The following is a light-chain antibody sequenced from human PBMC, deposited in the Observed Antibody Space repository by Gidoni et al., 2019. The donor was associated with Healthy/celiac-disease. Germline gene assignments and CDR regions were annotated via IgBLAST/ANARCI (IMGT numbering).Light chain of an antibody. Sequence: DIQMTQSPSTLSASVGDRVTITCRASQSISSWLAWYQQKQGKAPKLLIYKASSLESGVPSRFSGSGSGTEFTLTISSLQPDDFATYYCQQYKTFXQXTKLEIK. J-gene: IGKJ2*01. V-gene: IGKV1-5*03. CDR3: QQYKT. CDR2: KAS. CDR1: QSISSW.